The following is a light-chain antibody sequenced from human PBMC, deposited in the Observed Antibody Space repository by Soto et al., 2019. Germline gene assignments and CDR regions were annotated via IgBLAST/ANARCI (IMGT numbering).Light chain of an antibody. J-gene: IGKJ3*01. V-gene: IGKV3-15*01. Sequence: EIVMTQSPATLSVSPGERATLSCRASQSVSSNLAWYQQKPGQVPRLLIYGASTRATGIPARFSGSGSGTEFTLTISSLQPEDFAVYYCQQYNNWPLTFGPGTKVDIK. CDR2: GAS. CDR1: QSVSSN. CDR3: QQYNNWPLT.